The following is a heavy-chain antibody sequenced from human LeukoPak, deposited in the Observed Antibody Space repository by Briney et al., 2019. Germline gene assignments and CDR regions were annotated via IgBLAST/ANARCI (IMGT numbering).Heavy chain of an antibody. CDR3: ARDRRAGQSGYWFDP. Sequence: PSETLSLTCTVSGGSNSSYYWSWIRQPPGKGLEWLGYIYYSGSTYYNPSLKSRVTISVDTSKNQFSLKLTSVTAADTAVYYCARDRRAGQSGYWFDPWGQGTLVTVSS. D-gene: IGHD3-22*01. J-gene: IGHJ5*02. CDR2: IYYSGST. CDR1: GGSNSSYY. V-gene: IGHV4-59*01.